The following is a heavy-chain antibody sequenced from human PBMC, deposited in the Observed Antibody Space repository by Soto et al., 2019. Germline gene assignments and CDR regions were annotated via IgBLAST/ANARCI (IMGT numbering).Heavy chain of an antibody. CDR2: IYYSGST. CDR1: GGSISSYY. D-gene: IGHD6-13*01. V-gene: IGHV4-59*08. CDR3: ARQGIAAPRTGYYYYMDV. Sequence: QVQLQESGPGLVKPSETLSLTCTVSGGSISSYYWSWIRQPPGKGLEWSGYIYYSGSTNYNPSLKSRVTISVDTFKNQFSLKLSSVTAADTAVYYCARQGIAAPRTGYYYYMDVWGKGTTVTVSS. J-gene: IGHJ6*03.